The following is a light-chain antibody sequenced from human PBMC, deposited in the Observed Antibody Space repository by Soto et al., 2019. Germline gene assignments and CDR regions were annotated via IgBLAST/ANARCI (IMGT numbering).Light chain of an antibody. Sequence: QSALTQPDSVSGSPGQSITISCAGASSDIGGYNYVSWYQQHPGKAPSLIIYEVSYRPSGVSDRFSGSKSGNTASLTISGLQAEDEADYFCGSYTSINGHWLFGGGTKLTVL. CDR3: GSYTSINGHWL. V-gene: IGLV2-14*01. J-gene: IGLJ3*02. CDR2: EVS. CDR1: SSDIGGYNY.